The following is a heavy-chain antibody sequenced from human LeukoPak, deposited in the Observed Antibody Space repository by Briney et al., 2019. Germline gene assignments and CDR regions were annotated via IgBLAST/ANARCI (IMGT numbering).Heavy chain of an antibody. CDR2: IYYSGST. J-gene: IGHJ6*03. V-gene: IGHV4-39*01. Sequence: PSETLSLTCTVSGGSISSSSYYWGWIRPPPGKGLEWIGSIYYSGSTYYNPSLKSRVTISVDTSKNQFSLQLSSVTAADTAVYYCARRTRGGGEPYYYYYMDVWGKGTTVTVSS. CDR1: GGSISSSSYY. CDR3: ARRTRGGGEPYYYYYMDV. D-gene: IGHD3-10*01.